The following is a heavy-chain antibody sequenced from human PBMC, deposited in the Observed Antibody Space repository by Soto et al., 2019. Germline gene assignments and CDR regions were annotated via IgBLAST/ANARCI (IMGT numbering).Heavy chain of an antibody. CDR1: GGSISSDIYY. CDR3: AREGALLYGGNPDYYYTVGV. V-gene: IGHV4-39*07. CDR2: IYYSGNT. Sequence: SETLSLTCTVSGGSISSDIYYWGWIRQPPGKGLEWIGTIYYSGNTYYNPSLRSRVTISVDTSKNQIYLKLSSVTAADTAVYYFAREGALLYGGNPDYYYTVGVWGQGTTVT. D-gene: IGHD4-17*01. J-gene: IGHJ6*02.